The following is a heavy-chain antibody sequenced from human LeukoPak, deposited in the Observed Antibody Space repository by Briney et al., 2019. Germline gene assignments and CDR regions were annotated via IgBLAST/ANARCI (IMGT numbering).Heavy chain of an antibody. Sequence: ASVKVSCKASGYTFTSYYMHWVRQAPGQGLEWMGIINPSGGSTSYAQKFQGRVTITADKSTSTAYMELSSLRSEDTAVYYCAREKGYYDSSGYYFDYWGQGTLVTVSS. CDR1: GYTFTSYY. V-gene: IGHV1-46*01. CDR3: AREKGYYDSSGYYFDY. J-gene: IGHJ4*02. D-gene: IGHD3-22*01. CDR2: INPSGGST.